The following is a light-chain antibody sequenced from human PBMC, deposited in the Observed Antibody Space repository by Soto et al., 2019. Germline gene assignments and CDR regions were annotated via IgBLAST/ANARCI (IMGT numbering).Light chain of an antibody. V-gene: IGKV1-5*01. Sequence: QSPSTLSASVGDRVTITCXASQSISSWLAWYQQKPGKAPKLLIYDASSLESGVPSRFSGSGSGTEFTLTISSLQPDDFATYYCQQYNSYSPMYTFGQGTKLEIK. J-gene: IGKJ2*01. CDR2: DAS. CDR1: QSISSW. CDR3: QQYNSYSPMYT.